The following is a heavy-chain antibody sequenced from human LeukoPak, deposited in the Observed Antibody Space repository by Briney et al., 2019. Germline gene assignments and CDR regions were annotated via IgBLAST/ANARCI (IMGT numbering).Heavy chain of an antibody. CDR1: GFTFSTYA. J-gene: IGHJ4*02. CDR2: ISGSGDNT. Sequence: GGSLRLSCAASGFTFSTYAMTWVRQAPGKGLEWVSVISGSGDNTYYADSVKGRFTISRDNSKNTLYLQMSSLRAEDTAVYYCAKDLWFGDLSPLGYWGQGTLSPSPQ. V-gene: IGHV3-23*01. D-gene: IGHD3-10*01. CDR3: AKDLWFGDLSPLGY.